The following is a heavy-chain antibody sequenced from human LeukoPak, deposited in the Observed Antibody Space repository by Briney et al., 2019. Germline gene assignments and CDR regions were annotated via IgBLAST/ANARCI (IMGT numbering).Heavy chain of an antibody. J-gene: IGHJ3*02. V-gene: IGHV4-4*07. Sequence: PSETLSLTCTVSGGSISSYYWSWIRQPAGKGLEWIGRIYTSGSTNYNPSLKSRVTMSVDTSKSQFSLKLSSVTAADTAVYYCASEYCSSTSCYNGYDAFDIWGQGTMVTVSS. D-gene: IGHD2-2*02. CDR2: IYTSGST. CDR1: GGSISSYY. CDR3: ASEYCSSTSCYNGYDAFDI.